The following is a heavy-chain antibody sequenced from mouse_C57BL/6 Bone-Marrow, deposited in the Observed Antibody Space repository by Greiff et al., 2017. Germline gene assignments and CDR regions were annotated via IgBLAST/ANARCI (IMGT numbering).Heavy chain of an antibody. D-gene: IGHD2-3*01. V-gene: IGHV5-9*01. Sequence: EVQLVESGGGLVKPGGSLKLSCAASGFTFSSYTMSWVRQTPEQRLEWVATISGGGGNTYYPDSVKGRFTISRDNAKNTLYLQMSSLRSEDTALYYCARPSYDGDYWGQGTTLTVSS. J-gene: IGHJ2*01. CDR2: ISGGGGNT. CDR3: ARPSYDGDY. CDR1: GFTFSSYT.